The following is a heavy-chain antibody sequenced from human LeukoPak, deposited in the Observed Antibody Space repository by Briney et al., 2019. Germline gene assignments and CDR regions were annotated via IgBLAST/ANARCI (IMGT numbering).Heavy chain of an antibody. CDR2: IIPILGIA. J-gene: IGHJ4*02. Sequence: GASVKVSCKASGGTSSTYTISWVRQAPGQGLEWMGRIIPILGIANYAQKVQGRVTITADKSTSTAYMELSSPRSEDTPVYYCARASTLATIPTLDCWGQGTLVTVSS. D-gene: IGHD5-24*01. CDR1: GGTSSTYT. CDR3: ARASTLATIPTLDC. V-gene: IGHV1-69*02.